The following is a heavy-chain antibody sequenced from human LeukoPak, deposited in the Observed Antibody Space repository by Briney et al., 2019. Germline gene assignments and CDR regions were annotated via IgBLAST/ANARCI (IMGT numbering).Heavy chain of an antibody. Sequence: GESLKISCKGSGYSFTSYWIGWVRQMPGKGLEWMGIIYPGDSDTRYSPSFQGQITISADKSISTAYLQWSSLKASDTAMYYCARSIASSAWTPGVWGQGTLVTVSS. CDR2: IYPGDSDT. CDR1: GYSFTSYW. J-gene: IGHJ4*02. D-gene: IGHD6-19*01. CDR3: ARSIASSAWTPGV. V-gene: IGHV5-51*01.